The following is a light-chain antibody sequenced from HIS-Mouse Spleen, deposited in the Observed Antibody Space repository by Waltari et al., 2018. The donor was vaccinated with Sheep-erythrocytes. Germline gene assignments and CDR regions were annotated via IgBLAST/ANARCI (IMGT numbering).Light chain of an antibody. CDR1: SGHSSYA. CDR3: QTWGTGIQV. V-gene: IGLV4-69*01. CDR2: LNSDGSH. Sequence: QLVLTQSPSASASLGASVKLTCTLSSGHSSYAIAWHQQQPEKGPRYLMKLNSDGSHSKGDGIPDPFSGSSSGAERYLTSSSLQSEDEADYYCQTWGTGIQVFGGGTKLTVL. J-gene: IGLJ2*01.